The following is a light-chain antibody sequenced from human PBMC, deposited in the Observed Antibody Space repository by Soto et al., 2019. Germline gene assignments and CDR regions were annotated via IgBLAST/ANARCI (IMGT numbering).Light chain of an antibody. V-gene: IGKV3D-20*02. CDR3: QQRSSWPLT. CDR1: QSVGSNY. CDR2: GAS. J-gene: IGKJ4*01. Sequence: EIVLTQSPGTLSLSPGERATLSCRASQSVGSNYLAWYQRKPGQAPRILIFGASGRATGIPDRFSGDGSGTDFTLKISSLEPEDFAVYYCQQRSSWPLTFGGGTKVDIK.